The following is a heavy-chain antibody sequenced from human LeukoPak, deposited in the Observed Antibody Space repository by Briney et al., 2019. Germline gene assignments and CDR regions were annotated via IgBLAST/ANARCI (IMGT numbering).Heavy chain of an antibody. CDR1: GGSISSYF. V-gene: IGHV4-59*01. J-gene: IGHJ5*02. D-gene: IGHD2-15*01. CDR3: ARELGAGSPNNWFDP. Sequence: SETLSLTCTVSGGSISSYFWSWIRQSPGKGLEWIGYIYNSGSTNYNPSLKSRVTISLDTSKNQFSLKLGSVTAADTAVYYCARELGAGSPNNWFDPWGQGTPVTVSS. CDR2: IYNSGST.